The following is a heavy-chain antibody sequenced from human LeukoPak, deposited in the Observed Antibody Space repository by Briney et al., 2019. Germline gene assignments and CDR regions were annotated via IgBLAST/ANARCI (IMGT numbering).Heavy chain of an antibody. D-gene: IGHD4-17*01. J-gene: IGHJ4*02. CDR2: INPSGGST. Sequence: ASVKVSCKASGYTFTNYWIYWVRQAPGQGLEWMGIINPSGGSTNYAQRFQGRATMTRDTSTNTVYMDLSSLRSEDTAVYYCARSLTTVTTLDYWGQGTLVTVSS. V-gene: IGHV1-46*01. CDR3: ARSLTTVTTLDY. CDR1: GYTFTNYW.